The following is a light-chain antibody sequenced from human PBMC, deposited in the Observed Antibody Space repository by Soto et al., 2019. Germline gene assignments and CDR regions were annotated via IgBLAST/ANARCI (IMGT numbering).Light chain of an antibody. CDR1: QGISSA. V-gene: IGKV1-13*02. Sequence: AIQLTQSPSSLYASVGDRVTITCRASQGISSALAWYQQKPGKAPALLIYAASALESGVPSGVSGSGSGTDFTLTISSLQPDDFSPYYCQQFNSFPLSFGGGTKVEIK. CDR3: QQFNSFPLS. J-gene: IGKJ4*01. CDR2: AAS.